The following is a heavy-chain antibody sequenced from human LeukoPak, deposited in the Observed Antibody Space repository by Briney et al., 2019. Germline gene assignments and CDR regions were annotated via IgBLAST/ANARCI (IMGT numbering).Heavy chain of an antibody. CDR3: TRDRSRAEDD. CDR1: GFTFSGHW. CDR2: INQGGSDK. V-gene: IGHV3-7*01. D-gene: IGHD1-14*01. J-gene: IGHJ4*02. Sequence: GGSLRLSWAASGFTFSGHWMGWVRQAPGKGLEWVANINQGGSDKYYVDSVKGRFTISRDNANNLLYPQMNSLRGEDTAVYYCTRDRSRAEDDWGQGTLVTVSS.